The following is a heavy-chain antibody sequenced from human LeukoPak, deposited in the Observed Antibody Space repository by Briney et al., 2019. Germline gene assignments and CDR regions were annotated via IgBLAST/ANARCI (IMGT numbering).Heavy chain of an antibody. CDR1: GFTFSNAW. CDR3: ARGDGYNFRFDY. V-gene: IGHV3-53*01. Sequence: GGSLRLSCAASGFTFSNAWMSWVRQAPGKGLEWVSIIHSGDNTLYADSVKGRFTISRDNSKNTLYLQMNSLRAEDTAVYYCARGDGYNFRFDYWGQGTPVTVSS. D-gene: IGHD5-24*01. J-gene: IGHJ4*02. CDR2: IHSGDNT.